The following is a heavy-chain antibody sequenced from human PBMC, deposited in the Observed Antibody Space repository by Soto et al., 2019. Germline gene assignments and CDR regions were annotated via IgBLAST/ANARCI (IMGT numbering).Heavy chain of an antibody. CDR1: GGSISSYY. V-gene: IGHV4-59*01. D-gene: IGHD3-16*01. CDR2: IYYSGST. CDR3: AREKRGPWYFDY. J-gene: IGHJ4*02. Sequence: SETLSLTCTVSGGSISSYYWSWIRQPPGKGLEWIGYIYYSGSTNYNPSLKSRVTISVDTSKNQFSLKLSSVTAADTAVYYCAREKRGPWYFDYWGQGTLVTVSS.